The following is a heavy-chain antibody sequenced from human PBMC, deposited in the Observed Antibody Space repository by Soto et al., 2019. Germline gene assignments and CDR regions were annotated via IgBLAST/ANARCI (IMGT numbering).Heavy chain of an antibody. CDR2: IDPSDSYT. J-gene: IGHJ4*02. V-gene: IGHV5-10-1*01. D-gene: IGHD5-18*01. Sequence: PGESLKISCKGSGYSFTSYWISWVRQMPGKGLEWMGRIDPSDSYTNYSPSFQGHVTISADKSISTAYLQWSSLKASDTAMYYCASGVGTAMVTVDYWGQGTLVTVSS. CDR3: ASGVGTAMVTVDY. CDR1: GYSFTSYW.